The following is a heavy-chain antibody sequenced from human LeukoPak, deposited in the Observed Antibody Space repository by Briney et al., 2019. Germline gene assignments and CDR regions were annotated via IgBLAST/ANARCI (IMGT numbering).Heavy chain of an antibody. D-gene: IGHD2-2*02. CDR2: ISGSGGST. Sequence: GGSLRLSCAASGFTFSSYAMSWVRQAPGKGLEWVSAISGSGGSTYYADSVKGRFTISRDNSKNTLYLQMNSLRAEDTAVYYCAKDPRADIVVVPAAIPDYRGQGTLVTVSS. J-gene: IGHJ4*02. V-gene: IGHV3-23*01. CDR1: GFTFSSYA. CDR3: AKDPRADIVVVPAAIPDY.